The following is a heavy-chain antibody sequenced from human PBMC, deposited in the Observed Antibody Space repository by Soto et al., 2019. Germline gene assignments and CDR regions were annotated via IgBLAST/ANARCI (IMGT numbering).Heavy chain of an antibody. D-gene: IGHD3-9*01. V-gene: IGHV4-59*08. Sequence: SETLSLTCTFSGGSISSYYWSWIRQPPGKGLEWIGYIYYSGSTNYNPSLKSRVTISVDTSKNQFSLKLSSVTAADTAVYYCARLLLSYDIFTGYHDYCGQGTLVTGSS. CDR3: ARLLLSYDIFTGYHDY. CDR1: GGSISSYY. J-gene: IGHJ4*02. CDR2: IYYSGST.